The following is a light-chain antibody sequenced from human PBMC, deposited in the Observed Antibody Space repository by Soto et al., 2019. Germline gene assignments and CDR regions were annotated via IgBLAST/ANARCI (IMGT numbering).Light chain of an antibody. CDR1: QSLRSSY. CDR2: DAT. J-gene: IGKJ4*01. V-gene: IGKV3-20*01. CDR3: QQYGSSPALT. Sequence: EIVLTQSPRTLSLSPGERATLSCRASQSLRSSYVAWYQQKAGQAPRLLIYDATSRVTGIPDRFSGSGSGTDFTLTISRLEPEDFAVYYCQQYGSSPALTFGGGTKVEIK.